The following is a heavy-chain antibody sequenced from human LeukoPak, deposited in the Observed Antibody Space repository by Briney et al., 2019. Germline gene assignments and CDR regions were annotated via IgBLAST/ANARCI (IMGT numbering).Heavy chain of an antibody. D-gene: IGHD2-2*01. CDR2: ISSSSSYT. J-gene: IGHJ5*02. CDR1: GFTFSDYY. V-gene: IGHV3-11*05. Sequence: PGGSLRLSCAASGFTFSDYYMSWIRQAPGKGLEWVSYISSSSSYTNYADSVKGRFTISRDNAKNSLYLQMNSLRAEDTAVYYCARDTSRWSSTSCQLWFYPCDRGTLDTVSS. CDR3: ARDTSRWSSTSCQLWFYP.